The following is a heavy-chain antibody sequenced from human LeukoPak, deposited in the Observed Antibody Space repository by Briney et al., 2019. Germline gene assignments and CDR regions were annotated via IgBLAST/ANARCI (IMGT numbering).Heavy chain of an antibody. Sequence: GVSLRLYCAASGFTFSDYYVTWIPQAQGRGLEWISYINGSSSDTKYADSVKGRFTISRDNAKNSVYLLMNSLRAEDTAVYYCARRGTTYCTVDSCHPNWFDPWGQGTLVTVSS. CDR3: ARRGTTYCTVDSCHPNWFDP. V-gene: IGHV3-11*03. J-gene: IGHJ5*02. D-gene: IGHD2-15*01. CDR2: INGSSSDT. CDR1: GFTFSDYY.